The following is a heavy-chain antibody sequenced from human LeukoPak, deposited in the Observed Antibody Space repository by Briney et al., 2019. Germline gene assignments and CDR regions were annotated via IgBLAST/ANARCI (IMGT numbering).Heavy chain of an antibody. D-gene: IGHD1-26*01. CDR1: GFTFSSYG. V-gene: IGHV3-30*18. J-gene: IGHJ3*02. Sequence: GRSLRLSCAASGFTFSSYGMHWVRQAPGKGLEWVAAISYDGSNKYYADSVKGRFTISRDNSKNTLYLQMNSLRAEDTAVYYCAKEWGAGSDAFDIWGQGTMVTVSS. CDR3: AKEWGAGSDAFDI. CDR2: ISYDGSNK.